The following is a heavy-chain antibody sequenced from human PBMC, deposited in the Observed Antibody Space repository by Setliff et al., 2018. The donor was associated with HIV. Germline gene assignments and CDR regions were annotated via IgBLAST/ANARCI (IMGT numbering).Heavy chain of an antibody. CDR1: GFTFSNFW. Sequence: LSLSCAASGFTFSNFWMTWVRQAPGKGLEWVANIKEDGSETFYVDSVKGRFTMSRDNAKKLVYLEMNSLRAEDAAVYYCAGSRGYFVQADWGQGTLVTVSS. J-gene: IGHJ4*02. V-gene: IGHV3-7*01. CDR2: IKEDGSET. CDR3: AGSRGYFVQAD. D-gene: IGHD1-1*01.